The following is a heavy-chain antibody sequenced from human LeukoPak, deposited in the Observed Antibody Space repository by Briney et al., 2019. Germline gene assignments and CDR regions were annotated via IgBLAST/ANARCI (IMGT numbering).Heavy chain of an antibody. D-gene: IGHD3-22*01. CDR1: GGSFSGYY. V-gene: IGHV4-34*12. J-gene: IGHJ4*02. Sequence: SETLSLTCTVYGGSFSGYYWSWIRQPPGKGREGIGEIIHSGNTNYNPSLKSRVTISVDTSKNQFSLKLSSVTAADTAVYYCARTFYYDSSGQTFDYWGQGTLVTVSS. CDR3: ARTFYYDSSGQTFDY. CDR2: IIHSGNT.